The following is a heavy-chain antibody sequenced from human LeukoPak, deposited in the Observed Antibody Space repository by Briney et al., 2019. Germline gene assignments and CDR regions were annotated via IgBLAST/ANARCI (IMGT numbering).Heavy chain of an antibody. V-gene: IGHV4-34*01. CDR2: INHSGST. CDR3: ARNEGYSYGYYFDY. Sequence: SETLSPTCAVYGGSFSGYYWSWIRQPPGKGLEWIGEINHSGSTNYNPSLKSRVTISVDTSKNQFSLKLSSVTAADTAVYYCARNEGYSYGYYFDYWGQGTLVTVSS. D-gene: IGHD5-18*01. J-gene: IGHJ4*02. CDR1: GGSFSGYY.